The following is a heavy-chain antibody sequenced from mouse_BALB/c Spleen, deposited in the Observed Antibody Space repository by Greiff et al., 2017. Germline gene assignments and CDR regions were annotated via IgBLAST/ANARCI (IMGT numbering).Heavy chain of an antibody. CDR1: GYTFTSYW. J-gene: IGHJ2*01. Sequence: VVGPGASVKLSCKASGYTFTSYWINWVKQRPGQGLEWIGNIYPSDSYTNYNQKFKDKATLTVDKSSSTAYMQLSSPTSEDSAVYYCTRGYGNYYFDDWGEGTTLTVSS. CDR3: TRGYGNYYFDD. V-gene: IGHV1-69*02. D-gene: IGHD2-1*01. CDR2: IYPSDSYT.